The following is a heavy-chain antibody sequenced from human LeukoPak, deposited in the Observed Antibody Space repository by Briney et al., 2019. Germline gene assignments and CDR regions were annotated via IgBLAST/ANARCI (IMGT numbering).Heavy chain of an antibody. V-gene: IGHV3-23*01. CDR1: GFTFSSYA. CDR3: ARDRRYYDILTGYHYDY. J-gene: IGHJ4*02. CDR2: ISGSGGST. Sequence: GGSLRLSCVVSGFTFSSYAMSWVRQAPGKGLEWVSAISGSGGSTYYADSVKGRFTISRDNAKNSLYLQMNSLRAEDTAVYYCARDRRYYDILTGYHYDYWGQGTLVTVSS. D-gene: IGHD3-9*01.